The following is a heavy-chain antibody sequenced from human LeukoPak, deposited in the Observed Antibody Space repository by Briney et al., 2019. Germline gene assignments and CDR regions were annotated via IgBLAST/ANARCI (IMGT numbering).Heavy chain of an antibody. CDR1: GFTFSNSD. V-gene: IGHV3-23*01. CDR2: IGGSGSST. Sequence: GGSLRLSCAASGFTFSNSDMSWVRQAPGKGLEWVSAIGGSGSSTFYADSVKGRFTVSRDNSKNTLYLQMNSLRAEDTAVYYCAKGATVTTPIDYWGQGTLVTVSS. CDR3: AKGATVTTPIDY. J-gene: IGHJ4*02. D-gene: IGHD4-17*01.